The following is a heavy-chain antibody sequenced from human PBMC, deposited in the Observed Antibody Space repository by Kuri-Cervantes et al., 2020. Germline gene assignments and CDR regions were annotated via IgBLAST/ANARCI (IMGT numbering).Heavy chain of an antibody. CDR3: AKALGWYFDL. CDR2: IIPIFGTA. J-gene: IGHJ2*01. CDR1: GGTFSSYA. V-gene: IGHV1-69*13. Sequence: SVKVSCKASGGTFSSYAISWVRQAPGQGLEWMGGIIPIFGTANYAQKFQGRVTITADESTSTAYMELNSLRAEDTAVYYCAKALGWYFDLWGCGTLVTVSS.